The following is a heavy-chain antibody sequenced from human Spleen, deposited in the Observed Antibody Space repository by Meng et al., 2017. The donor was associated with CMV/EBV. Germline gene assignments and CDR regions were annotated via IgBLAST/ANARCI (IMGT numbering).Heavy chain of an antibody. CDR1: GYTFTSYG. CDR2: IIPVVATA. CDR3: ARVGSFWSGYYSFYGMDV. J-gene: IGHJ6*02. V-gene: IGHV1-69*05. D-gene: IGHD3-3*01. Sequence: SVKVSCKTSGYTFTSYGISWVRQAPGQGLEWMGGIIPVVATANYAQKFQGRVTITTDEPPSTAYLELTSLRSEDTAVYYCARVGSFWSGYYSFYGMDVWGQGTTVTVSS.